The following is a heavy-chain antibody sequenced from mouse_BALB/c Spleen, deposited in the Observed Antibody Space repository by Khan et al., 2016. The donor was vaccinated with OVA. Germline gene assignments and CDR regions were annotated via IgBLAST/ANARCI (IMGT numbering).Heavy chain of an antibody. Sequence: VQLQQSGPGLVKPSQSLSLTCSVTGYSITSGYYWNWIRQFPGNKLEWMGYISYDGSNNYNPSLKNRISITRDTSKNQFFLKLNSVTTEDTATYYCASKSYGKGAYWGQGTLVTVSA. J-gene: IGHJ3*01. CDR1: GYSITSGYY. CDR3: ASKSYGKGAY. CDR2: ISYDGSN. D-gene: IGHD1-1*02. V-gene: IGHV3-6*02.